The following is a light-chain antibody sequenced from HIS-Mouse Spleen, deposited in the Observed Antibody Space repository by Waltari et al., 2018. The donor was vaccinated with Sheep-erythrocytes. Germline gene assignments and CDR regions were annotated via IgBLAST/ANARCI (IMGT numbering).Light chain of an antibody. V-gene: IGKV1-5*03. CDR2: QAS. CDR1: QSIRRW. J-gene: IGKJ3*01. Sequence: DIQMTQSPSTVSASVEVRVTLTCRASQSIRRWLAWYQEQPGKAPNLLIFQASSLESGVPSMFSGSGSGTEFTLTNSSLQPDELATDYCQQYNSSLTCGPGTIVDI. CDR3: QQYNSSLT.